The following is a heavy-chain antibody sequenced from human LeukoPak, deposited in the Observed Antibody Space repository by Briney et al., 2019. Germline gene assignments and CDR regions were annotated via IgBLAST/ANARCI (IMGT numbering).Heavy chain of an antibody. CDR1: GFTFSSYS. J-gene: IGHJ3*02. CDR3: AKDGGRNTLNYYDSKGAFDI. D-gene: IGHD3-22*01. Sequence: GGSLRLSCAASGFTFSSYSMNWVRQAPGKGLEWVSYISSSSSTVYYADSVKGRFTISRDNAKNSLYLQMNSLRAEDTAVYYCAKDGGRNTLNYYDSKGAFDIWGQGTMVTVSS. CDR2: ISSSSSTV. V-gene: IGHV3-48*04.